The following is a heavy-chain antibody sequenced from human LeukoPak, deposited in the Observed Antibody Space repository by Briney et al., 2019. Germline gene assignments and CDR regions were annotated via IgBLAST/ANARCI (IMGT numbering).Heavy chain of an antibody. J-gene: IGHJ4*02. CDR1: GYSFTSYW. CDR3: ARHLYGSGSYPPPYYFDY. Sequence: GESLKISCKGSGYSFTSYWIGWVRQMPGKGLEWMGIIYPGDSDTRYSPSFQGQVTISADKSISTAYLQWSSLKASDTAMYYCARHLYGSGSYPPPYYFDYWGQGTLVTVSS. V-gene: IGHV5-51*01. D-gene: IGHD3-10*01. CDR2: IYPGDSDT.